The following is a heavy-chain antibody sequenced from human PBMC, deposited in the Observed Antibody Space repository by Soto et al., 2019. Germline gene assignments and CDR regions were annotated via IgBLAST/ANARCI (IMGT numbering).Heavy chain of an antibody. V-gene: IGHV1-18*04. CDR3: AREDTAMAPGRYYYGMDV. J-gene: IGHJ6*02. CDR1: GYTFTSYG. D-gene: IGHD5-18*01. CDR2: ISAYNGNT. Sequence: ASVKVSCKASGYTFTSYGISWVRKAPGQGLEWMGWISAYNGNTNYAQKLQGRVTMTTDTSTSTAYMELRSLRSDDTAVYYCAREDTAMAPGRYYYGMDVWGQGTTVTVSS.